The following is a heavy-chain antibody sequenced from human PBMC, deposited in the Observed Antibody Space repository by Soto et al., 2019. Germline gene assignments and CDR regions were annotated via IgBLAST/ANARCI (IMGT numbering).Heavy chain of an antibody. CDR2: ISYGGSSK. CDR1: GFTFSSYA. CDR3: ARVELDGKYYGMDV. V-gene: IGHV3-30-3*01. J-gene: IGHJ6*02. Sequence: GGSLRLSCAASGFTFSSYAMHWVRQAPGKGLEWVAVISYGGSSKYYADSVKGRFTISRDNSKNTLYLQMNSLRAEDTAVYYCARVELDGKYYGMDVWGQGTTVTVSS. D-gene: IGHD1-7*01.